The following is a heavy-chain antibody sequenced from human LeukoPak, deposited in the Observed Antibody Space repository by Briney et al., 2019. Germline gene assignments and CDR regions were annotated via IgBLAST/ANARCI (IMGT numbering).Heavy chain of an antibody. J-gene: IGHJ4*02. CDR2: IYSGGST. D-gene: IGHD3-22*01. CDR1: GFTVSSNY. CDR3: ASHSNARYYYDSSGYLGY. V-gene: IGHV3-53*01. Sequence: GGSLRLSCAASGFTVSSNYVSWVRQAPGKGLEWVSVIYSGGSTYYADSVKGRFTISRDNSKNTLYLQMNSLRAEDTAVYYCASHSNARYYYDSSGYLGYWGQETLVTVSS.